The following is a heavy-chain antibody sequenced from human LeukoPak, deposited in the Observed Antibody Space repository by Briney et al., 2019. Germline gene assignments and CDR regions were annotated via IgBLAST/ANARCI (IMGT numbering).Heavy chain of an antibody. J-gene: IGHJ4*02. D-gene: IGHD6-13*01. CDR2: INHSGST. Sequence: PSETLSLTCAVYGGSFSGYYWSWIRQPPGKGLEWIGEINHSGSTNYNPSLKSRVTISVDTSKNQFSLKLSSVTAADTAVYYCARGLVRPPTTTPEYSCRHYYFDYWGQGTLVTVSS. CDR1: GGSFSGYY. CDR3: ARGLVRPPTTTPEYSCRHYYFDY. V-gene: IGHV4-34*01.